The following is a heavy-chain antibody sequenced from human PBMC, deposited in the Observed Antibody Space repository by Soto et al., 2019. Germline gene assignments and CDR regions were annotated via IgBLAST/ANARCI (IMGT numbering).Heavy chain of an antibody. Sequence: QVQLVQSGAEVKKPGASVKVSCKASGYTFTSYGISWVRQAPGQGLEWMGWISAYNGNTNYAQKLQGRVTMTTDTTTSTANTELRGLISANTAGYDCAGVHGCGESVATGDYWGQGTLVTVSS. CDR1: GYTFTSYG. V-gene: IGHV1-18*01. J-gene: IGHJ4*02. CDR3: AGVHGCGESVATGDY. D-gene: IGHD5-12*01. CDR2: ISAYNGNT.